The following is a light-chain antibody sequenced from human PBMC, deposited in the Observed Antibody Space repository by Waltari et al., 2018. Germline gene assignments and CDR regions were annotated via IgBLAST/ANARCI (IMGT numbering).Light chain of an antibody. CDR1: SNHIRDSTY. CDR3: CSYAVGTYTWF. J-gene: IGLJ2*01. V-gene: IGLV2-11*01. Sequence: QSALTQPRSVSGSPGQSVTISCTGTSNHIRDSTYVSWYQQHPGKAPTVVIHDVNRRPSGVPDRFTASKSGNTASLTISGLQAEDEGDYYCCSYAVGTYTWFFGGGTKLTVL. CDR2: DVN.